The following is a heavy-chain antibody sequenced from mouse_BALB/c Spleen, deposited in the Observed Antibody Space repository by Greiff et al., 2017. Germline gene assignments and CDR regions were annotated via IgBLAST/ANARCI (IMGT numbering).Heavy chain of an antibody. D-gene: IGHD2-4*01. CDR2: INPSSGYT. CDR3: ARRGDYAYYYAMDY. V-gene: IGHV1-4*02. Sequence: QVQLKESAAELARPGASVKMSCKASGYTFTSYTMHWVKQRPGQGLEWIGYINPSSGYTEYNQKFKDKTTLTADKSSSTAYMQLSSLTSEDSAVYYCARRGDYAYYYAMDYWGQGTSVTVSS. J-gene: IGHJ4*01. CDR1: GYTFTSYT.